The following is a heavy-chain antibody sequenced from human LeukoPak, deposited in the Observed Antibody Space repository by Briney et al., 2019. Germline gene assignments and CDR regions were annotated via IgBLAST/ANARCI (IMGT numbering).Heavy chain of an antibody. CDR2: VTRGGGST. J-gene: IGHJ4*02. Sequence: PGGSLRLSCAASGFTFSSYAMSWVRQAPGKGLEWVSTVTRGGGSTYYADSVKGRFTISRDNSKDTLYLQMNSLRAEDTAVFYCTRDHPDCRGINRLLFDYWGQGTLVTVSS. CDR1: GFTFSSYA. D-gene: IGHD2-15*01. CDR3: TRDHPDCRGINRLLFDY. V-gene: IGHV3-23*01.